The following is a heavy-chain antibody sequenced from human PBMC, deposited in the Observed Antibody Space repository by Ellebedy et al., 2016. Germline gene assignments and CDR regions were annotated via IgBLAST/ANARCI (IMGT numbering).Heavy chain of an antibody. CDR3: ARHKTSVNAFDY. D-gene: IGHD4-17*01. Sequence: SETLSLXXTVYGYSIRSSGHCWSWVRQAPGRGLEWIGEMYPKGYTNYNPSLKSRVTLSIDKTRNQFSLRLTSVTAADTAVYSCARHKTSVNAFDYWGLGTRVTVSS. CDR1: GYSIRSSGHC. V-gene: IGHV4-4*02. CDR2: MYPKGYT. J-gene: IGHJ4*02.